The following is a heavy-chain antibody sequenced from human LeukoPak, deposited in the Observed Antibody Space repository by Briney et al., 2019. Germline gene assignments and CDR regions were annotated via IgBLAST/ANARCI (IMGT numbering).Heavy chain of an antibody. CDR1: GGTFSSYA. CDR3: AREGMVRGVRIKYFDY. J-gene: IGHJ4*02. D-gene: IGHD3-10*01. V-gene: IGHV1-46*01. Sequence: HRASVKVSCKASGGTFSSYAISWVRQAPGQGLEWMGIINPSGGSTSYAQKFQGRVTMTRDTSTSTVYMELSSLRSEDTAVYYCAREGMVRGVRIKYFDYWGQGTLVTVSS. CDR2: INPSGGST.